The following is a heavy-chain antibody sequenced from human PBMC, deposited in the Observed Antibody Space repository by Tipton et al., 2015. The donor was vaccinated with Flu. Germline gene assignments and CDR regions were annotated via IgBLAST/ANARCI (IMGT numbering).Heavy chain of an antibody. Sequence: SLRLSCAASGFTFSSYAMHWVRQAPGKGLEWVAGIWYDGSNKYYADSVKGRFTISRDNSKNTLYLQMNSLRAEDTAVYYCARGYDVSSFDYWGQGTLVTVSS. J-gene: IGHJ4*02. V-gene: IGHV3-33*01. D-gene: IGHD5-12*01. CDR2: IWYDGSNK. CDR1: GFTFSSYA. CDR3: ARGYDVSSFDY.